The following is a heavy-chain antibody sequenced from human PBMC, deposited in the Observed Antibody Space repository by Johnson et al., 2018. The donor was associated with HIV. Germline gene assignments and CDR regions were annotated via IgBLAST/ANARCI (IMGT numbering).Heavy chain of an antibody. J-gene: IGHJ3*02. Sequence: QVQLVESGGGVVQPGRSLRLSCAASGFSFSNYAMHWVRQAPGKGLEWVAVISYDGSNKYYADSVKGRFTSSRDNSKNTLYLQMNSLRAEDTAVYYCAAVDTVMVTGAFDIWGQGTMVTVSS. CDR1: GFSFSNYA. CDR3: AAVDTVMVTGAFDI. V-gene: IGHV3-30*14. CDR2: ISYDGSNK. D-gene: IGHD5-18*01.